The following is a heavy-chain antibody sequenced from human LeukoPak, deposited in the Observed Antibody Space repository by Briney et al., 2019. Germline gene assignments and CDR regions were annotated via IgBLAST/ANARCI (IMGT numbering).Heavy chain of an antibody. Sequence: GGSLRLSCAASGFTFSSYGMHWVRQAPGKGLEWVAVIWYDGSNKYYADSVKGRFTISRDNSKNTLYLQMNSLRAEDTAVYYCARDPPKGAVGAFDYWGQGTLVTVSS. CDR3: ARDPPKGAVGAFDY. D-gene: IGHD1-26*01. CDR1: GFTFSSYG. J-gene: IGHJ4*02. CDR2: IWYDGSNK. V-gene: IGHV3-33*01.